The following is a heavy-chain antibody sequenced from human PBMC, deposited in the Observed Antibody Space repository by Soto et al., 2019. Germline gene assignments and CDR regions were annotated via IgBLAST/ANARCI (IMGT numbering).Heavy chain of an antibody. J-gene: IGHJ4*02. V-gene: IGHV3-9*01. D-gene: IGHD5-12*01. CDR3: AKGKGGDDPSPFDY. Sequence: EVQLVESGGGLVQPGRSLRLSCAASGFTFDDYAMHWVRQAPGKGLEWVSGISWNSGSIGYADSVKGRFTISRDNAKNSLYLQMNSLRDEDTALYYCAKGKGGDDPSPFDYWGQGTLVTVSS. CDR2: ISWNSGSI. CDR1: GFTFDDYA.